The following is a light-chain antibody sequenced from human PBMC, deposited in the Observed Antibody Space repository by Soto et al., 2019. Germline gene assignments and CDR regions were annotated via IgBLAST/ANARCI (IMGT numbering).Light chain of an antibody. V-gene: IGKV1-5*03. J-gene: IGKJ2*01. CDR2: KAS. CDR1: QSISSW. Sequence: DIQMTQSPSTLSASVGDRVTITCRASQSISSWLAWYQQKPGKAPKLLIYKASSLECGVPSRFSGSGSGTEFTLAISSLQPYDFATSYAQRYNSLFSFDQGTKVEIK. CDR3: QRYNSLFS.